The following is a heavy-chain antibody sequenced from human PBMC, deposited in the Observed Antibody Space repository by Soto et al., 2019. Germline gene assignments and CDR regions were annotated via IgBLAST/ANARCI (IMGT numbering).Heavy chain of an antibody. CDR3: ARRSGGSSSWYDLDYYGMDV. CDR1: GYSFTSYW. V-gene: IGHV5-51*01. J-gene: IGHJ6*02. D-gene: IGHD6-13*01. Sequence: PGESLKISCKGSGYSFTSYWIGWVRQMPGKGLEWMGIIYPGDSDTRYSPSFQGQVTISADKSISTAYLQWSSLKASDTAMYYCARRSGGSSSWYDLDYYGMDVWGQGTTVTVSS. CDR2: IYPGDSDT.